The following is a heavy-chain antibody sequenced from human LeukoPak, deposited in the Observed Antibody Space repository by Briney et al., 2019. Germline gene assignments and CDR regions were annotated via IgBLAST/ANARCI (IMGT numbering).Heavy chain of an antibody. CDR1: GYTFTSYG. CDR2: ISAYNGNT. V-gene: IGHV1-18*01. Sequence: ASVKVSCKASGYTFTSYGISWVRQAPGQGLEWMGWISAYNGNTNYAQKFQGRVTITRNTSISTAYMELSSLRSEDTAVYYCARAKTKSITFGGVIVITGPFDPWGQGTLVTVSS. J-gene: IGHJ5*02. D-gene: IGHD3-16*02. CDR3: ARAKTKSITFGGVIVITGPFDP.